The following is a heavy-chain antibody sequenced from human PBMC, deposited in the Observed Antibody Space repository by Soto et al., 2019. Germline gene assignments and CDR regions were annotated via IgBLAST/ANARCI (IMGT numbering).Heavy chain of an antibody. D-gene: IGHD2-15*01. Sequence: PGGSLRLSCAASGFTFSSYAMSWVRQAPGKGLEWVSAISGSGGSTYYADSVKGRFTISRDNSKNTLYLQMNSLRAEDTAVYYCAKDAVVVVAATGPYFDYWGQGTLVTVS. CDR3: AKDAVVVVAATGPYFDY. J-gene: IGHJ4*02. CDR1: GFTFSSYA. V-gene: IGHV3-23*01. CDR2: ISGSGGST.